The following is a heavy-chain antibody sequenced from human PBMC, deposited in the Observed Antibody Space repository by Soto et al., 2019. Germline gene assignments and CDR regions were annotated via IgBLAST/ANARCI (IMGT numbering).Heavy chain of an antibody. CDR1: GGTFSSYA. CDR2: IIPIFGTA. Sequence: SVKVSCKASGGTFSSYAISWVRQAPGQGLEWMGGIIPIFGTANYAQKFQGRVTITADESTSTAYMELSSLRSEDTAVYYCAREKGSSWRDYYYYGMDVWGQGTTVTVSS. D-gene: IGHD6-13*01. J-gene: IGHJ6*02. V-gene: IGHV1-69*13. CDR3: AREKGSSWRDYYYYGMDV.